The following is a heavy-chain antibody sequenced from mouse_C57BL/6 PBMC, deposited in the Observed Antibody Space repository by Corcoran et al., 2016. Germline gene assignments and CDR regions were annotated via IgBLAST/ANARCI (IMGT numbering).Heavy chain of an antibody. Sequence: VQLQESGPGLVKPSGTLSLTCAVSGGSISSSNWWSWVRQPPGKGLEWIGEIYHRGSTNYNPSLKSRVNISVDKSKNQFSLKLSSVTAADTAVYYCARDCSGGSCYSTSFLTREYGMDVWGQGTLVTVSS. V-gene: IGHV3-2*02. CDR2: IYHRGST. CDR1: GGSISSSNW. J-gene: IGHJ4*01. CDR3: ARDCSGGSCYSTSFLTREYGMDV. D-gene: IGHD1-1*02.